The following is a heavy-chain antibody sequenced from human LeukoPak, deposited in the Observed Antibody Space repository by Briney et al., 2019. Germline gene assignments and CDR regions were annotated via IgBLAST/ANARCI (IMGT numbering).Heavy chain of an antibody. V-gene: IGHV1-8*01. CDR1: GYTFTSYD. D-gene: IGHD6-13*01. CDR2: MNPNSGNT. Sequence: ASVNVSCKASGYTFTSYDINWVRQATGQGLEWMGWMNPNSGNTGYAQKFQGRVTMTRNTSISTAYMELSSLRSEDTAVYYCARGKYSSSWYVFCRFSEFDYWGQGTLVTVSS. CDR3: ARGKYSSSWYVFCRFSEFDY. J-gene: IGHJ4*02.